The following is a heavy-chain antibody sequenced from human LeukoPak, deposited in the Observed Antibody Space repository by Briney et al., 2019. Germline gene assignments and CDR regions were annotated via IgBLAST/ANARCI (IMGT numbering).Heavy chain of an antibody. CDR3: AKEFIAGDGHVDCDS. V-gene: IGHV3-23*01. CDR2: ITSSGATT. D-gene: IGHD5-24*01. Sequence: PGGSLRLSCAASGFTISTYAMTWVRQAPGKGLEWVSSITSSGATTYYADSVKGRFTISRDISKNTLYLHMNSLTAEDSAVYYCAKEFIAGDGHVDCDSWGQGTLVTVSS. CDR1: GFTISTYA. J-gene: IGHJ4*02.